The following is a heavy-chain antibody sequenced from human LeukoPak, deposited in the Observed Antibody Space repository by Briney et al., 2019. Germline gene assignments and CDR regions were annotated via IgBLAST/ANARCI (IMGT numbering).Heavy chain of an antibody. D-gene: IGHD4-11*01. CDR2: ISGSDNNT. J-gene: IGHJ4*02. Sequence: PGGSLRLSCAASGFTFSSYAMSWVRQAPGKGLEWVSGISGSDNNTYYPDSVKGRFTISRDNSKNTLYLQINSLRAEDTAVYYCARRHDYSNYPDYWGQGTLVTVSS. V-gene: IGHV3-23*01. CDR1: GFTFSSYA. CDR3: ARRHDYSNYPDY.